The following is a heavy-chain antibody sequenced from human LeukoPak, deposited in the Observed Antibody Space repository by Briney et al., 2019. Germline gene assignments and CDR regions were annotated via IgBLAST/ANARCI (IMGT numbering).Heavy chain of an antibody. Sequence: SETLSLTCAVYGGSFSGYYWSWIRQPPGKGLEWIGEINHSGSTNYNPSLKSRVTISVDTSKNQFSLKLSSVTAADTAVYYCAKGVAAAEIDPWGQGTLVTVSS. D-gene: IGHD6-13*01. CDR3: AKGVAAAEIDP. CDR1: GGSFSGYY. V-gene: IGHV4-34*01. CDR2: INHSGST. J-gene: IGHJ5*02.